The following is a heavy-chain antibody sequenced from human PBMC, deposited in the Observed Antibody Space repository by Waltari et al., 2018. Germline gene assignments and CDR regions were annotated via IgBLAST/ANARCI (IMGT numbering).Heavy chain of an antibody. D-gene: IGHD1-26*01. CDR1: GGSISSGGYY. V-gene: IGHV4-31*03. CDR2: IYYSGST. J-gene: IGHJ4*02. Sequence: QVQLQESGPGLVKPSQTLSLTCTVSGGSISSGGYYWSWIRQHPGKGLEWIGYIYYSGSTYYNPSHKSRVTIAVDTSKNQFSLKLSSVTAADTAVYYCARGVPLLSGPYYFDYWGQGTLVTVSS. CDR3: ARGVPLLSGPYYFDY.